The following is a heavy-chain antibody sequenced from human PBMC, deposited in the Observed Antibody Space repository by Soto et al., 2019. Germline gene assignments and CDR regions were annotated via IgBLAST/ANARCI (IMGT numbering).Heavy chain of an antibody. Sequence: QVQLQESGPGLVKPSETLSLTCTVSGGSISSYYWSWIRQPPGKGLEWIGYIYYSGSTNYNPSLKSRVAISVDTSKNQFSRKLSSVTAADTAVYYCARDTPAGDAFDIWGQGTMVTVSS. V-gene: IGHV4-59*01. CDR3: ARDTPAGDAFDI. D-gene: IGHD2-15*01. CDR1: GGSISSYY. CDR2: IYYSGST. J-gene: IGHJ3*02.